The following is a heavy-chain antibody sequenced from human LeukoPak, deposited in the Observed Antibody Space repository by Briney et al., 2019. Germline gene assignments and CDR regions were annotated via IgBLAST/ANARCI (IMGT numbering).Heavy chain of an antibody. V-gene: IGHV4-61*02. D-gene: IGHD6-19*01. CDR2: IYTSGST. CDR1: GGSISSGSYY. CDR3: ARDKASSAGYYYYSMDV. Sequence: PSQTPSLTCTVSGGSISSGSYYWSWIRQPAGKGLEWIGRIYTSGSTNYNPSLKSRVTISVDTSKNQFSLRLSSVTAADTAVYYCARDKASSAGYYYYSMDVWGQGTTVTVSS. J-gene: IGHJ6*02.